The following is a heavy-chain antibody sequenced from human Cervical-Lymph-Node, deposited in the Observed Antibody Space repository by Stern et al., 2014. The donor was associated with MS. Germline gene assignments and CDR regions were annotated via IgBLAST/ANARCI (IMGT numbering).Heavy chain of an antibody. J-gene: IGHJ4*02. CDR3: TRGGLVGASPFDF. CDR1: GFTFSNYW. Sequence: EVQLVESGGGLVQPGGSLRLSCAASGFTFSNYWIHWVRQATGKGLVWVSRINSDGTGTSYADSVKGRFTISRDNAKNTLYLQMDSLRVDDTAVYYCTRGGLVGASPFDFWGQGTLVTVSP. CDR2: INSDGTGT. V-gene: IGHV3-74*01. D-gene: IGHD1-26*01.